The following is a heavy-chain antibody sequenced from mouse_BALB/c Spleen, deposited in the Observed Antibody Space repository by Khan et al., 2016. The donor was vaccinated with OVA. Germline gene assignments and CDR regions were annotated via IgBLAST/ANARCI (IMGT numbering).Heavy chain of an antibody. D-gene: IGHD1-1*01. Sequence: EVQLQESGPGLVKPSQTVSLTCTVTGISITTGNYRWSWIRQFPGNKLEWIGNIYYSGTITYNPSLTSRTTITRDTSKNRFFLEMNSLTAEDTATYYCARDYGSLYWYVDVWGAGTTVTVSS. CDR1: GISITTGNYR. J-gene: IGHJ1*01. CDR2: IYYSGTI. V-gene: IGHV3-5*02. CDR3: ARDYGSLYWYVDV.